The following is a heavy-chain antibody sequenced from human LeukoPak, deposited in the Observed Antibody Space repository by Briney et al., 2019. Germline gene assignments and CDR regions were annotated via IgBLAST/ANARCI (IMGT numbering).Heavy chain of an antibody. V-gene: IGHV3-33*01. Sequence: GGSLRLSCAASGFTFSSYGMHWVRQAPGKGLEWVAVIWYDGSNKYYADSVKGRFTISRDNSKNTLYLQMNSLRAEDTAVYYCARDTYGDYEPPGYYFDYWGQGTLVTVSS. CDR1: GFTFSSYG. J-gene: IGHJ4*02. D-gene: IGHD4-17*01. CDR3: ARDTYGDYEPPGYYFDY. CDR2: IWYDGSNK.